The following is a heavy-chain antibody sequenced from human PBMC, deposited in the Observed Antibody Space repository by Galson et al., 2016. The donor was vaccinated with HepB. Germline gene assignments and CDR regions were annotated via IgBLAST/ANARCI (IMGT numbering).Heavy chain of an antibody. CDR3: AKDLKRSSGSYYYYAMDV. V-gene: IGHV3-30*18. J-gene: IGHJ6*02. CDR1: GFTFRSYG. Sequence: SLRLSCAASGFTFRSYGMHWVRQAPGKGLEWVAAISFEGSNKDYADSVEGRFSISRDNSKNTLYLQMNILRVQDTAVYYCAKDLKRSSGSYYYYAMDVWGRGTTVTVSS. CDR2: ISFEGSNK. D-gene: IGHD1-26*01.